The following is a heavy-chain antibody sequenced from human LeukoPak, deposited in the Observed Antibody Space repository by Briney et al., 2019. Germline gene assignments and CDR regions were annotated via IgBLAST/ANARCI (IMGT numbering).Heavy chain of an antibody. CDR1: GGSISNYY. V-gene: IGHV4-4*09. J-gene: IGHJ3*02. CDR2: IYTGAST. D-gene: IGHD6-19*01. Sequence: PSETLSLTCTVSGGSISNYYRSWIRQPPGKGLEWIGYIYTGASTKHNPSLKSRVTISVDTFKNQLSLKLSSVTAADTAVYYCARPYGSGWYGAFDIWGQRTMVTVSS. CDR3: ARPYGSGWYGAFDI.